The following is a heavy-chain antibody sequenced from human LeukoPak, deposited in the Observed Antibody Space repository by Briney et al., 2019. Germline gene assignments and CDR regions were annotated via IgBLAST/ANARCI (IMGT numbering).Heavy chain of an antibody. CDR1: GYTFTSYG. J-gene: IGHJ5*02. CDR3: ARVLQEPGTNWFDP. CDR2: ISAYNGNT. V-gene: IGHV1-18*01. D-gene: IGHD1-14*01. Sequence: ASVKVSCKASGYTFTSYGISWVRQAPGQGLEWIGWISAYNGNTNYAQKLQGRVTMTTDTSTSTAYMELRSLRSDDTAVYYCARVLQEPGTNWFDPWGQGTLVTVSS.